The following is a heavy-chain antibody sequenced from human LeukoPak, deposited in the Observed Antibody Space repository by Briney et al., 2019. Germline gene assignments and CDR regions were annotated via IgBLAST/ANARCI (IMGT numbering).Heavy chain of an antibody. V-gene: IGHV3-11*04. Sequence: GGSLRLSCAASGFTFSDYYMSWIRQAQGKGLEWVSYISSSGSTIYYADSVKGRFTISRDNAKNSLYLQMNSLRAEDTAVYYCARVWTNYYYYYMDVWGKGTTVTVSS. D-gene: IGHD3-10*01. CDR3: ARVWTNYYYYYMDV. CDR1: GFTFSDYY. CDR2: ISSSGSTI. J-gene: IGHJ6*03.